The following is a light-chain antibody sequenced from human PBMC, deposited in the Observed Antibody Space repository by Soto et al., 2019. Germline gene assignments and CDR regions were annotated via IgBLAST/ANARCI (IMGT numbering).Light chain of an antibody. Sequence: QSALTQPASVSGSPGQSITISCTGTSSDVGGYNYVSWYQQHPGKAPKLMIYEVSNRPSGVSIRFSGSKSGNTASLTISGLQAEDAADSYCSSYTRRSTRVFGGGTKLTVL. J-gene: IGLJ3*02. CDR2: EVS. CDR3: SSYTRRSTRV. V-gene: IGLV2-14*01. CDR1: SSDVGGYNY.